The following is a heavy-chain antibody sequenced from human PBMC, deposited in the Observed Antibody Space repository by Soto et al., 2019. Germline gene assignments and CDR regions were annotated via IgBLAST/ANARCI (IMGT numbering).Heavy chain of an antibody. Sequence: SVKISCKASGGTFSSYAISWVRQAPGQGLEWMGGIIPIFGTANYAQKFQGRVTITADESTSTAYMELSSLRSEDTAVYYCARDRPGGVGAIRDAFDIWGQGTMVTVS. CDR3: ARDRPGGVGAIRDAFDI. CDR1: GGTFSSYA. J-gene: IGHJ3*02. V-gene: IGHV1-69*13. CDR2: IIPIFGTA. D-gene: IGHD1-26*01.